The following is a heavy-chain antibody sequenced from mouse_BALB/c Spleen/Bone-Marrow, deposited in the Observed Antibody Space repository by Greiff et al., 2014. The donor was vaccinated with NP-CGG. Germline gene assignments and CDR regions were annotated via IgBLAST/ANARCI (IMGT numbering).Heavy chain of an antibody. CDR2: IYPSDSYT. CDR3: TRYGNSHYYAMDY. CDR1: GYTFTSYW. J-gene: IGHJ4*01. V-gene: IGHV1-69*02. D-gene: IGHD1-1*01. Sequence: VQLQQSGAELVRPGASVKLSCRASGYTFTSYWINWVKQRPGQGLEWIGNIYPSDSYTNYSQRFKDKATLTVDKSSSTAYMQLSSPTSEDSAVYYCTRYGNSHYYAMDYWGQGTSVTVSS.